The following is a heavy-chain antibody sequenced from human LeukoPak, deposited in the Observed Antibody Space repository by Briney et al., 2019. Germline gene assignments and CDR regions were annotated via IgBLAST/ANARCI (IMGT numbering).Heavy chain of an antibody. CDR2: IYYSGST. V-gene: IGHV4-39*07. J-gene: IGHJ4*02. Sequence: SETLSLTCTVSGGSISSSSYYWGWIRQPPGKGLDWIGTIYYSGSTYYNPSLKSRVTISLDTSKNQFSLRLSSVTAADTALYYCAQNEGYYYASNGYNTWGTFDYWGQGTLVTVSS. D-gene: IGHD3-22*01. CDR1: GGSISSSSYY. CDR3: AQNEGYYYASNGYNTWGTFDY.